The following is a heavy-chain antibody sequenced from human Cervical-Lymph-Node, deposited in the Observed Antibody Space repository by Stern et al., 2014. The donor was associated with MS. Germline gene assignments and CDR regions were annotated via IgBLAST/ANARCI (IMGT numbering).Heavy chain of an antibody. J-gene: IGHJ5*01. CDR2: IYSDGST. Sequence: QVQLQESGPGLVQPSETVSLTCTVSGGSMSSKYWNWIRQPPGKGLEWIGYIYSDGSTNYNPSLKSRVIISLDTSTNQFSLSLTSVTAADTAVYYCAQVTGRGTRQNWFDSWGQGTLVTVSS. V-gene: IGHV4-59*01. CDR1: GGSMSSKY. D-gene: IGHD1-26*01. CDR3: AQVTGRGTRQNWFDS.